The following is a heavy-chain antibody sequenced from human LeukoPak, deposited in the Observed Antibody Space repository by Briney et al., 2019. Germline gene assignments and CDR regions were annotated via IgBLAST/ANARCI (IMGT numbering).Heavy chain of an antibody. CDR1: GFTFSTYW. Sequence: TGGSLRLSCAASGFTFSTYWMSWVRQAPGKGLEWVSAISGSGGSTYYADSVKGRFTISRDNSKNTLYLQMNSLRAEDTAVYYCAKGGLGYYYGMDVWGQGTTVTVSS. D-gene: IGHD3-10*01. V-gene: IGHV3-23*01. J-gene: IGHJ6*02. CDR3: AKGGLGYYYGMDV. CDR2: ISGSGGST.